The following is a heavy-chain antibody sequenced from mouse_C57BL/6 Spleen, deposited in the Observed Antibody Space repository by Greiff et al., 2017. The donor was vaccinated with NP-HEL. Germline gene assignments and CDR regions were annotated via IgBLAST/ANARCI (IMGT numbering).Heavy chain of an antibody. V-gene: IGHV5-17*01. D-gene: IGHD2-5*01. J-gene: IGHJ3*01. Sequence: EVQVVESGGGLVKPGGSLKLSCAASGFTFSDYGMHWVRQAPEKGLEWVAYISSGSSTIYYADTVKGRFTISRDNAKNTLFLQMTSLRSEDTAMYYCARTIYSNYVAWFAYWGQGTLVTVSA. CDR3: ARTIYSNYVAWFAY. CDR1: GFTFSDYG. CDR2: ISSGSSTI.